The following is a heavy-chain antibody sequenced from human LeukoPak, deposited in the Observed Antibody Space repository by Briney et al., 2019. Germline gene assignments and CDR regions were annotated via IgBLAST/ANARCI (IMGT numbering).Heavy chain of an antibody. CDR1: GSTFDDYA. Sequence: PGGSLRLSCAASGSTFDDYAMHWVRQAPGKGLEWVSGISWNSGSIGYADSVKGRFTISRDNAKNSLYLQMNSLRAEDTALYYCARTPTFGGVIVIPYDFDFWARGTLVTVPS. CDR2: ISWNSGSI. CDR3: ARTPTFGGVIVIPYDFDF. D-gene: IGHD3-16*02. V-gene: IGHV3-9*01. J-gene: IGHJ4*02.